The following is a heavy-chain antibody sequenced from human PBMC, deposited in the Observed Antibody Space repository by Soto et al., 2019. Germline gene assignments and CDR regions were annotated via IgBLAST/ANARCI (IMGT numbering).Heavy chain of an antibody. CDR1: GYTFSTYG. V-gene: IGHV1-3*04. CDR3: ARGGLALMDV. CDR2: FNTGNGDT. J-gene: IGHJ6*02. D-gene: IGHD3-16*01. Sequence: ASVKVSCKASGYTFSTYGIHWVRQAPGQRLEWMGWFNTGNGDTKYSQKFQGRVTLTGDTSASTASMELSGLRSEDTAVYYCARGGLALMDVWGQGTTVTSP.